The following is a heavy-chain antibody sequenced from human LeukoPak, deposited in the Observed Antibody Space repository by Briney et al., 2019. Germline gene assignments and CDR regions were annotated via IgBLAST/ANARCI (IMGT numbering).Heavy chain of an antibody. CDR2: ISSSGSTI. Sequence: LSLTCAVYGGSFSGYYWSWIRQAPGKGLEWVSYISSSGSTIYYADSVKGRFTISRDNAKNSLYLQMNSLRAEDTAVYYCARDRGYDSRDVWGQGTTVTVSS. V-gene: IGHV3-11*01. CDR3: ARDRGYDSRDV. J-gene: IGHJ6*02. D-gene: IGHD5-12*01. CDR1: GGSFSGYY.